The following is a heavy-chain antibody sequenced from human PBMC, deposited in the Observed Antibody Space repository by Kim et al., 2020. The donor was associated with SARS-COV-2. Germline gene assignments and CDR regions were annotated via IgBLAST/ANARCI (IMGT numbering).Heavy chain of an antibody. V-gene: IGHV4-34*01. D-gene: IGHD3-3*01. J-gene: IGHJ4*02. CDR3: ARVQYDFWSGFDDY. Sequence: PSLKSRVTISVDTSKNQFSLKLSSVTAADTAVYYCARVQYDFWSGFDDYWGQGTLVTVSS.